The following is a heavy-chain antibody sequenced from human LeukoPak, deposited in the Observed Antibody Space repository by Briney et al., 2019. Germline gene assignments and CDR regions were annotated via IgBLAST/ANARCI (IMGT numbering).Heavy chain of an antibody. J-gene: IGHJ4*02. CDR3: ARGGLRGYSYGQRFDY. V-gene: IGHV4-59*12. CDR1: TRPNSRYY. CDR2: IYYSGST. D-gene: IGHD5-18*01. Sequence: SETQSLTCTVSTRPNSRYYWSRLRQPPGKGLEGLGYIYYSGSTNYNPSLKSRVTISVDTSKNQFSLRLSSVTAADTAVYYCARGGLRGYSYGQRFDYWGQGILVTVSS.